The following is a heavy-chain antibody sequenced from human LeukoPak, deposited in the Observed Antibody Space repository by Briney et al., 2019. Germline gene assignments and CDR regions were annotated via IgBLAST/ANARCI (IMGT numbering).Heavy chain of an antibody. J-gene: IGHJ6*03. D-gene: IGHD3-16*01. CDR3: ARDLGGEPLPGYYYYYMDV. CDR2: IYTSGST. V-gene: IGHV4-4*07. Sequence: SETLSLTCAVYGGSFSGYYWSWIRQPAGKGLEWIGRIYTSGSTNYNPSLKSRVTISVDTSKNQFSLKLSSVTAADTAVYYCARDLGGEPLPGYYYYYMDVWGKGTTVTISS. CDR1: GGSFSGYY.